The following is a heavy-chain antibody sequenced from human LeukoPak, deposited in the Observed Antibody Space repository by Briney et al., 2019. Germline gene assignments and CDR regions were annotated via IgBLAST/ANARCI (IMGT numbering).Heavy chain of an antibody. Sequence: PSETLSLTCTVSGGSIRSYYWSWIRQPPGKGLEWIGYIYSSGSTNYNPSLKSRVTISVDTSKNQFSLKLSSVTAADTAVYYCARSSGWYRNFDYWGQGTLVTVSS. J-gene: IGHJ4*02. CDR3: ARSSGWYRNFDY. D-gene: IGHD6-19*01. V-gene: IGHV4-59*08. CDR1: GGSIRSYY. CDR2: IYSSGST.